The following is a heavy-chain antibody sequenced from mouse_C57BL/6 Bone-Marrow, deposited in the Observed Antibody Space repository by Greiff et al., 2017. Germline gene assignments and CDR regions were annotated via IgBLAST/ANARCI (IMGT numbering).Heavy chain of an antibody. Sequence: QVQLQQPGAELVKPGASVKMSCKASGYTFTSYWITWVKQRPGQGLEWIGEIYPGSGSTNYNDKFKSKATLTVDTSSSAAYMQLSSLTSEDSAVYYCARNYGSSYRYFDVWGTGTTVTVSS. CDR3: ARNYGSSYRYFDV. V-gene: IGHV1-55*01. J-gene: IGHJ1*03. D-gene: IGHD1-1*01. CDR2: IYPGSGST. CDR1: GYTFTSYW.